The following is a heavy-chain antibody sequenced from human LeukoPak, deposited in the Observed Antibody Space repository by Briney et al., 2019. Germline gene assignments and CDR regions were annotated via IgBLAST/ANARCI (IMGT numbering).Heavy chain of an antibody. Sequence: GGSLRLSCAASGFTFSSYGMHWVRQAPGKGLEWVAFIRYDGSNKYYADSVKGRFTISRDNSKNTLYLQMNSLRAEDTAVYYCAKDKSGWKRETFFDYWGQGTLVTVSS. CDR3: AKDKSGWKRETFFDY. D-gene: IGHD6-19*01. CDR2: IRYDGSNK. V-gene: IGHV3-30*02. J-gene: IGHJ4*02. CDR1: GFTFSSYG.